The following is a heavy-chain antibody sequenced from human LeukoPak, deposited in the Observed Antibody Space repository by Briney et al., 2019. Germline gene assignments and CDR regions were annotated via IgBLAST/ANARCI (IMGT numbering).Heavy chain of an antibody. D-gene: IGHD1-26*01. J-gene: IGHJ4*02. V-gene: IGHV1-2*06. CDR3: TRESGSYHGNDY. CDR2: INPNNGAT. Sequence: GASVKVSCKASEYIFTGCYMHWVRQAPGQGLEWMGRINPNNGATNYAQKFQGRVTITGDTSINTAYMELSSLRSDDTAVYYCTRESGSYHGNDYWGQGTLVTVSS. CDR1: EYIFTGCY.